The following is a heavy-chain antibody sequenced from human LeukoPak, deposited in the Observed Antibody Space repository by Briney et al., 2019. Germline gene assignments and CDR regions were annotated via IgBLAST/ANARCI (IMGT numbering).Heavy chain of an antibody. Sequence: TPGGSLRLSCAASGFTFSSYSMNWVRQAPGKGLEWVSSICSSSSYIYYADSVKGRFTISRDNAKNSLYLQMNSLRAEDTAVYYCAREVTHDYWGQGTLVTVSS. CDR1: GFTFSSYS. V-gene: IGHV3-21*01. CDR2: ICSSSSYI. CDR3: AREVTHDY. J-gene: IGHJ4*02.